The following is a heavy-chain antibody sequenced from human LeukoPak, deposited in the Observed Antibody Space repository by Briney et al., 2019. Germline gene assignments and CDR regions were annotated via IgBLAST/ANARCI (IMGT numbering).Heavy chain of an antibody. CDR1: GYTFTGYY. D-gene: IGHD5-18*01. V-gene: IGHV1-8*03. CDR2: MNPNSGNT. J-gene: IGHJ5*02. Sequence: ASVKVSCKASGYTFTGYYMHWVRQATGQGLEWMGWMNPNSGNTGYAQKFQGRVTITRNTSISTAYMELSSLRSEDTAVYYCARKRGYSYGYNWFDPWGQGTLVTVSS. CDR3: ARKRGYSYGYNWFDP.